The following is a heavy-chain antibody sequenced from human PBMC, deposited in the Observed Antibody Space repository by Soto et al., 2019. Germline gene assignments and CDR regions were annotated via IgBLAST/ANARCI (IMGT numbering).Heavy chain of an antibody. CDR2: INTGNGNT. V-gene: IGHV1-3*04. J-gene: IGHJ4*02. CDR3: ARDMGYCGGTNCYHPLFDQ. Sequence: QVQFVQSGAEVKKPGASVRVSCKASGYTFTDYAMHWVRQAPGQSLEWIGWINTGNGNTRYSRKFQDRVTITRDTSANTAFVGLSSLRSEDTALYYCARDMGYCGGTNCYHPLFDQWGQGTLVTVSS. D-gene: IGHD2-2*01. CDR1: GYTFTDYA.